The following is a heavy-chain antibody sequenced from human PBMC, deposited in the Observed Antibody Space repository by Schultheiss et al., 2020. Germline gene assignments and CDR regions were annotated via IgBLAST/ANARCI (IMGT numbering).Heavy chain of an antibody. V-gene: IGHV4-39*01. D-gene: IGHD2-21*02. Sequence: SETLSLTCTVSGGSISSGGYYWSWIRQPPGKGLEWIGSIYYSGSTYYNPSLKSRVTISVDTSKNQFSLKLSSVTAADTAVYYCARAPYCGGDCYSAGTIDYWGQGTLVTVSS. CDR2: IYYSGST. CDR3: ARAPYCGGDCYSAGTIDY. CDR1: GGSISSGGYY. J-gene: IGHJ4*02.